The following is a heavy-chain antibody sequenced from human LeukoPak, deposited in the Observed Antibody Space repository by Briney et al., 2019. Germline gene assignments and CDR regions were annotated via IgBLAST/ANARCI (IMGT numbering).Heavy chain of an antibody. CDR3: TRDRFGGGWFDP. Sequence: PSETLSLTCTVSGGSISNYYWSWIRQPAGKGLEWIGRIYTSGSTNYNPSLKSRVTMSVDTSKNQFSLNLTSVTAADTAVYYCTRDRFGGGWFDPWGQGILVTVSS. CDR2: IYTSGST. V-gene: IGHV4-4*07. J-gene: IGHJ5*02. CDR1: GGSISNYY. D-gene: IGHD3-10*01.